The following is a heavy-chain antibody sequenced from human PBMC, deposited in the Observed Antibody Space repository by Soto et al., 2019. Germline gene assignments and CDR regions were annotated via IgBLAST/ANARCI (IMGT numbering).Heavy chain of an antibody. Sequence: VQLVESGGGLVKPGGSLRLSCAASGFTFSDYYMSWIRQAPGKGLEWLAYISRDGNAIFYADSVNGRFTISRDNAKNSLLLQMDDLRAEDTGMFFCARGAEMSTLTKWFDPWGQGILVTVSS. D-gene: IGHD1-1*01. CDR2: ISRDGNAI. J-gene: IGHJ5*02. V-gene: IGHV3-11*01. CDR3: ARGAEMSTLTKWFDP. CDR1: GFTFSDYY.